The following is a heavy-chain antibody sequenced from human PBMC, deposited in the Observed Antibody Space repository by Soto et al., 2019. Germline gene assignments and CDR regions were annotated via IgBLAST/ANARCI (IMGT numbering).Heavy chain of an antibody. Sequence: EVQLLESGGGLAQPGESLGLSCAASGFAFPTYAMTWVRQIPGKGLEWVASISDSGSKTYYADSVEGRVIIYRDNSMNPVSVLTDRLTVAKSGISASVTKYGARASDVQYYFDSWGQGTLVTVSS. CDR1: GFAFPTYA. V-gene: IGHV3-23*01. CDR2: ISDSGSKT. D-gene: IGHD3-10*01. CDR3: VTKYGARASDVQYYFDS. J-gene: IGHJ4*02.